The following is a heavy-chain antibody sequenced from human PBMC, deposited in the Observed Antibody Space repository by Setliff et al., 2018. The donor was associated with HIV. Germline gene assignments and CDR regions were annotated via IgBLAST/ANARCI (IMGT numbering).Heavy chain of an antibody. Sequence: SETLSLTCSVSSGSVSGYYWGWIRQPPGKKLEWIGYIHSSGSTIYSASLKSRVSISVDTSKNQVSLRLSSVTAADTAVYHCSRGSYSMDVWGKGTTVTVSS. V-gene: IGHV4-59*08. CDR1: SGSVSGYY. CDR2: IHSSGST. J-gene: IGHJ6*03. D-gene: IGHD2-21*01. CDR3: SRGSYSMDV.